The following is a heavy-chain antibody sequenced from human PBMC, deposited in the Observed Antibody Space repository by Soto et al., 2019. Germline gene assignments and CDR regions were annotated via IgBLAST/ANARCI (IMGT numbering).Heavy chain of an antibody. CDR3: ARGGPYYDILTGYYNY. J-gene: IGHJ4*02. V-gene: IGHV1-18*04. CDR1: GYTFTSYG. CDR2: ISAYNGNT. Sequence: ASVKVSGKASGYTFTSYGISWVRQAPGQGLEWMGWISAYNGNTNYAQKLQGRVTMTTDTSTSTAYMELRSLRSDDTAVYYCARGGPYYDILTGYYNYWGQGTLVTVSS. D-gene: IGHD3-9*01.